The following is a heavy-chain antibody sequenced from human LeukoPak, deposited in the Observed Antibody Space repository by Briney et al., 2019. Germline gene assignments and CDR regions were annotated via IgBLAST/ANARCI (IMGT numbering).Heavy chain of an antibody. D-gene: IGHD5-18*01. V-gene: IGHV3-48*01. CDR1: GFTFSNYS. J-gene: IGHJ6*03. CDR3: ARVRIQLWFDYYYYMDV. Sequence: GGSLRLSCAASGFTFSNYSMNWVRQAPGKGLEWVSYISSSRSTIYYADSVKGRFTISRDNAKNSLYLQMNSLRAEDTAVYYCARVRIQLWFDYYYYMDVWGKGTTVTVSS. CDR2: ISSSRSTI.